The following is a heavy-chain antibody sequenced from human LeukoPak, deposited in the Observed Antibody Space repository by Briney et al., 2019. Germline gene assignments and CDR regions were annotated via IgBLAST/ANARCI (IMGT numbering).Heavy chain of an antibody. CDR2: ISSRGSTI. J-gene: IGHJ4*02. CDR1: GFTFSDYY. Sequence: GGSLRLSWAASGFTFSDYYMSWIRQAPGKGLEWVSYISSRGSTIKYADSVKGRFTISMDNAKNSLYLQMNSLRADDTAVYYCARGERLTGYSSALDYWGQGTLVTVSS. D-gene: IGHD3-9*01. V-gene: IGHV3-11*01. CDR3: ARGERLTGYSSALDY.